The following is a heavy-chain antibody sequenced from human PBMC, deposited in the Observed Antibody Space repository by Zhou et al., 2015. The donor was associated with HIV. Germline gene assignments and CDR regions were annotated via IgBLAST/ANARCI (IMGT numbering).Heavy chain of an antibody. CDR2: IIPIFGTA. D-gene: IGHD2-8*02. V-gene: IGHV1-69*01. J-gene: IGHJ4*02. CDR3: ARTRYCTGGVCRNYYFDY. CDR1: GGTFSSYA. Sequence: QVQLVQSGAEVKKPGSSVKVSCKASGGTFSSYAISWVRQAPGQGLEWMGGIIPIFGTANYAQKFQGRVTITADESTSTAYMELSSLRSEDTAVYYCARTRYCTGGVCRNYYFDYWGQGTLVTVSS.